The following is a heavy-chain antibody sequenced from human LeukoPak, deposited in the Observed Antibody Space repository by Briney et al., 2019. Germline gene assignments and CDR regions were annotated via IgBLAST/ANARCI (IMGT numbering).Heavy chain of an antibody. J-gene: IGHJ3*02. CDR2: INPSGGSP. V-gene: IGHV1-46*01. Sequence: ASVKVSCKASGYSFTKYFMHWVRQAPGQGLEWMGIINPSGGSPTYAQKFQGRVTITTDTSTSTVYMELSSLRSEDTAVYYCARESLSAFDIWGQGTMVTVSS. CDR3: ARESLSAFDI. D-gene: IGHD2-8*01. CDR1: GYSFTKYF.